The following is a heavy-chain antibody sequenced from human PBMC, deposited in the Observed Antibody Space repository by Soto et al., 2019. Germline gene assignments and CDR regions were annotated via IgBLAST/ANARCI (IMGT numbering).Heavy chain of an antibody. V-gene: IGHV1-2*02. CDR3: ARGGGVGVAGSAAFDM. D-gene: IGHD3-3*01. J-gene: IGHJ3*02. CDR1: GYPVTAYY. CDR2: NNPATGAA. Sequence: QLHLVQSGAVVKKPGASVTVSCSASGYPVTAYYMHWVRQAPGRGLEWMGGNNPATGAATYTQTFQGRVTMPRDTSRGTVFRELSGLTSGDTAVFYWARGGGVGVAGSAAFDMWGQGTLVTVSS.